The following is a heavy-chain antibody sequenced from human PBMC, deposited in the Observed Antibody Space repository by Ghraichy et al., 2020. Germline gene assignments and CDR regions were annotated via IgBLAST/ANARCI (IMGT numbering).Heavy chain of an antibody. J-gene: IGHJ6*02. Sequence: SVKVSCKASGGTFSSYAISWVRQAPGQGLEWMGGIIPIFGTANYAQKFQGRVTITADESTSTAYMELSSLRSEDTAVYYCARDRWIQLWVYYYYGMDVWGQGTTVTVSS. CDR1: GGTFSSYA. D-gene: IGHD5-18*01. V-gene: IGHV1-69*13. CDR2: IIPIFGTA. CDR3: ARDRWIQLWVYYYYGMDV.